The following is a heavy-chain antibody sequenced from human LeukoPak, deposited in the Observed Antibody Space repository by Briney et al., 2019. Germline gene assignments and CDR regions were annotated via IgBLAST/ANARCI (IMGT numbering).Heavy chain of an antibody. CDR2: ISGSGGST. CDR3: AKALIAVAGLNWFDP. CDR1: GFTFSSYA. J-gene: IGHJ5*02. Sequence: GGSLRLTCAASGFTFSSYAMNWVRQPQGPGLEWVSIISGSGGSTYYADSVKGRFTSSRDNSKNTLYLQMNSLRAEDRAVYYCAKALIAVAGLNWFDPWGQGTLVTVSS. D-gene: IGHD6-19*01. V-gene: IGHV3-23*01.